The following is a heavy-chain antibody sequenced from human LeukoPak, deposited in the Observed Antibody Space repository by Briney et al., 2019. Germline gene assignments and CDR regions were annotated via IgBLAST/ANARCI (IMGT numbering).Heavy chain of an antibody. J-gene: IGHJ4*02. V-gene: IGHV4-4*02. D-gene: IGHD3-10*01. CDR2: IYHSGST. CDR3: ARAPPYGSGSYYFDY. Sequence: SGTLSLTCDVSGGSISSSNWWSWVRQPPGKGLEWIGEIYHSGSTNYNPSLKSRVTISLDKSKNQFSLMLTSVTAADTAVYYCARAPPYGSGSYYFDYWGQGALVTVSS. CDR1: GGSISSSNW.